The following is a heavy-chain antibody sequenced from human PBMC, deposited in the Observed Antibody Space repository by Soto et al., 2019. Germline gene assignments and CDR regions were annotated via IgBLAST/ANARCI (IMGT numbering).Heavy chain of an antibody. J-gene: IGHJ6*03. D-gene: IGHD2-15*01. Sequence: SETLSLTCAVYGGSFSGYYWSWIRQPPGKGLEWIGEINHSGSTNYNPSLKSRVTISVDTSKNQFSLKLSSVTAADTAVYYCARLGYFTKNCSGGSCYSWNPAYYYYYYMDVWGKGTTVTVSS. CDR1: GGSFSGYY. CDR2: INHSGST. CDR3: ARLGYFTKNCSGGSCYSWNPAYYYYYYMDV. V-gene: IGHV4-34*01.